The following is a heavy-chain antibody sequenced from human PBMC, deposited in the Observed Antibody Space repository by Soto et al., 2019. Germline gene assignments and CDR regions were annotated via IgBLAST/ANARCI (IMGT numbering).Heavy chain of an antibody. J-gene: IGHJ4*02. CDR3: ARLGQWLVPKGGFDY. CDR1: GYSFTSYW. D-gene: IGHD6-19*01. Sequence: PGESLKISCKGSGYSFTSYWIGWVRQMPGKGLEWMGIIYPGDSDTRYSPSFQGQVTISADKSISTAYLQWSSLKASDTAMYYCARLGQWLVPKGGFDYWGQGTLVTVSS. V-gene: IGHV5-51*01. CDR2: IYPGDSDT.